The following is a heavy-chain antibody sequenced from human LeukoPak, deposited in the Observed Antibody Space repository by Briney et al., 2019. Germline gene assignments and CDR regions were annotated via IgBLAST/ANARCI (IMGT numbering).Heavy chain of an antibody. CDR2: IYYRVTS. Sequence: PSETLSLTCTVSGDSISTYYWSWIRQPPGKGLEWIGYIYYRVTSDYNPSLKSRVTMSVDMSTRQISLKLSSVTAADTAVYYCARAVGGDGSGSLWGPGTLVTVSS. D-gene: IGHD3-10*01. CDR3: ARAVGGDGSGSL. V-gene: IGHV4-59*01. J-gene: IGHJ4*02. CDR1: GDSISTYY.